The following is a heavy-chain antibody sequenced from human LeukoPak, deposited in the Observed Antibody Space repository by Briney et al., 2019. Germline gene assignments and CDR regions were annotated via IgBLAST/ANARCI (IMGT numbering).Heavy chain of an antibody. CDR2: ICYDGSNK. CDR3: TRGRGTDY. D-gene: IGHD3-10*01. CDR1: GFTFSSYA. Sequence: PGGSLRLSCAASGFTFSSYAMHWVRQDPGKGLEWVAVICYDGSNKYYADSAKGRFTISRDNAKNSLYLQMNSLRDEDTAVYFCTRGRGTDYWGQGTLVTVSS. J-gene: IGHJ4*02. V-gene: IGHV3-33*01.